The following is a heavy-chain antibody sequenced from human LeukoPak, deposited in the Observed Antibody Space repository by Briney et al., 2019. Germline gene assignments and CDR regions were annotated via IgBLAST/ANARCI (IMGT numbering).Heavy chain of an antibody. D-gene: IGHD3-10*01. CDR1: GFTVSGSY. CDR3: ARGLDTMVRGVILDY. V-gene: IGHV3-66*02. Sequence: GGSLRLSCAASGFTVSGSYMSWVRQAPGKGLEWVPVLYSGGSTYYADSVKGRFTISRDNSKNTLYLQMNSLRAEDTAVYYCARGLDTMVRGVILDYWGQGTLVTVSS. J-gene: IGHJ4*02. CDR2: LYSGGST.